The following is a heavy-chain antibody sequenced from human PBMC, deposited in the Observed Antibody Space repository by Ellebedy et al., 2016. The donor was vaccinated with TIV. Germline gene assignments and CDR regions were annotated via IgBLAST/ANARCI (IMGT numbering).Heavy chain of an antibody. Sequence: GESLKISXEASGFTFSVYYMSWIRQAPGKGLEWVSFISLTSTATGVGYADSVRGRFTISRDDAKNSLYLEINSLRAEDSAVYYCARENFYGMDVWGQGTTVIVS. CDR1: GFTFSVYY. J-gene: IGHJ6*02. CDR2: ISLTSTATG. V-gene: IGHV3-11*06. CDR3: ARENFYGMDV.